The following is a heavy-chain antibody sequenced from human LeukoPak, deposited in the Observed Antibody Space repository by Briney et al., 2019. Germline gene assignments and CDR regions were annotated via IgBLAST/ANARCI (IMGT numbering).Heavy chain of an antibody. CDR3: AKGTRSTGVWWLDY. J-gene: IGHJ4*02. V-gene: IGHV3-30-3*01. Sequence: GGSLRLSCAASGFTFSTYAIHWVRQAPGKGLEWVAVISYDGSNKYYADSVKGRFTISRDNSKNTVYLQMNSLRAEDTAVYYCAKGTRSTGVWWLDYWGQGTLVTVSS. CDR1: GFTFSTYA. D-gene: IGHD5-12*01. CDR2: ISYDGSNK.